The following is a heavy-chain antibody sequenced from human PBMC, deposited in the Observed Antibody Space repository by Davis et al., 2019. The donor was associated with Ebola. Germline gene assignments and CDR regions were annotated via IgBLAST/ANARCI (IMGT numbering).Heavy chain of an antibody. CDR1: GFTFSSYW. V-gene: IGHV3-7*01. J-gene: IGHJ5*02. D-gene: IGHD3-16*01. CDR3: ARDTALWGWFDP. CDR2: IKQDGSEK. Sequence: GESLKISCAASGFTFSSYWMSWVRQAPGKGLEWVANIKQDGSEKYYVDSVKGRFTISRDNAKNSLYLQMNSLRAEDTAVYYCARDTALWGWFDPWGQGSLVTVSS.